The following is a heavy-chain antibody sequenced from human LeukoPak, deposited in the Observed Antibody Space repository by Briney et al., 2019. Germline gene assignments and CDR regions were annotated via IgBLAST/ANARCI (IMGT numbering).Heavy chain of an antibody. V-gene: IGHV3-48*01. CDR1: GFTFSSYS. CDR3: ARAAVTSSYYYYYYMDV. Sequence: GGSLSLSCAASGFTFSSYSMNWFGQAPGKGLEWVSYISSSSSTIYYADSVRGRFTISRDNAKNSLFLQMNSLRAEDTAVYYCARAAVTSSYYYYYYMDVWGKGSTVTVSS. D-gene: IGHD2-21*02. CDR2: ISSSSSTI. J-gene: IGHJ6*03.